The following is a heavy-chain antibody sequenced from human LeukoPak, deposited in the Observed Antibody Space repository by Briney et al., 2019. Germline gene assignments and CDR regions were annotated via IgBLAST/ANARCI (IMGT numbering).Heavy chain of an antibody. J-gene: IGHJ4*02. D-gene: IGHD6-19*01. CDR3: ARTTGIAVAGTFDY. V-gene: IGHV3-53*01. CDR2: IYSGGRT. Sequence: GSLSLSCAASGFPFRSNYMRWVRQAPGKGLEGGSVIYSGGRTYYADSVQGRFTISRDNSKNTLYLQMNSLRAEDTAVYYCARTTGIAVAGTFDYWGQGTLVTVSS. CDR1: GFPFRSNY.